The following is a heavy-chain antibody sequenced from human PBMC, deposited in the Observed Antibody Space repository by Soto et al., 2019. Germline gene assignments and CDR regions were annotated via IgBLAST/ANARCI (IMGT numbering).Heavy chain of an antibody. Sequence: GGSLRLSCAASGFTFSRYSMNWVRQAPGKGLEWVSSISSSSSYIYYADSVKGRFTISRDNAKNSLYLQMNSLRAEDTAVYYCARVGGGYQLLHAFDIWGQGTMVTVSS. V-gene: IGHV3-21*01. D-gene: IGHD2-2*01. CDR3: ARVGGGYQLLHAFDI. CDR2: ISSSSSYI. CDR1: GFTFSRYS. J-gene: IGHJ3*02.